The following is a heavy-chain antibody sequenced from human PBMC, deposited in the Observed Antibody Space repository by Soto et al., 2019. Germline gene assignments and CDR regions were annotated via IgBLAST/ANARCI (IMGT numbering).Heavy chain of an antibody. Sequence: ASVKVSCKASGGTFSSYTISWVRQAPGQGLEWMGGIIPIFGTANYAQKFQGRVTISADESTSTAYMELSSLRSEDTAVYYCARGGYDTSFDYWGQGKLVTVCS. V-gene: IGHV1-69*13. CDR1: GGTFSSYT. J-gene: IGHJ4*02. D-gene: IGHD5-12*01. CDR3: ARGGYDTSFDY. CDR2: IIPIFGTA.